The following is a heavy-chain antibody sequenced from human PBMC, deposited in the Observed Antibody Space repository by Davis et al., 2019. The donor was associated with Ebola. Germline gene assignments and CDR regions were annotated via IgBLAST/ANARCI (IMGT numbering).Heavy chain of an antibody. CDR2: ISGDGGRT. Sequence: GESLKISCAASGFTFDDYAMHWVRQAPGKGLECVSLISGDGGRTYYADSVKGRFTISRDNAKNSLYLQMNSLRAEDTAVYYCARDRPVLWFDPWGQGTLVTVSS. V-gene: IGHV3-43*02. D-gene: IGHD3-10*01. J-gene: IGHJ5*02. CDR3: ARDRPVLWFDP. CDR1: GFTFDDYA.